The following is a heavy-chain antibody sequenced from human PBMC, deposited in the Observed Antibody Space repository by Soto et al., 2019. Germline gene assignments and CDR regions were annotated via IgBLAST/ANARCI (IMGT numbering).Heavy chain of an antibody. CDR1: GFTFSDYY. CDR2: IRNEANSYTA. CDR3: TRVPTPVPAAIDI. Sequence: GGSLRLSCAASGFTFSDYYMDWVRQAPGKGLDWVGRIRNEANSYTAVYAASVTGRFTMSRDDSKNSLYLQMDSLKTEDTAVNYCTRVPTPVPAAIDIWGQETMVTVSS. V-gene: IGHV3-72*01. J-gene: IGHJ3*02. D-gene: IGHD2-15*01.